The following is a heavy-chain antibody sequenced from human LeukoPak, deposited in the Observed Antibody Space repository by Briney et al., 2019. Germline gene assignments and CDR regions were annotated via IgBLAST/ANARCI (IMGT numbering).Heavy chain of an antibody. Sequence: PSETLSLTCAAYGGSFSGYYWSWIRQPPGKGLEWIGEINHSGSTNYNPSLKSRVTISVDTSKNQFSLKLSSVTAADTAVYYCARGGYCSSTSCYSWFDPWGQGTLVTVSS. D-gene: IGHD2-2*03. CDR3: ARGGYCSSTSCYSWFDP. J-gene: IGHJ5*02. V-gene: IGHV4-34*01. CDR1: GGSFSGYY. CDR2: INHSGST.